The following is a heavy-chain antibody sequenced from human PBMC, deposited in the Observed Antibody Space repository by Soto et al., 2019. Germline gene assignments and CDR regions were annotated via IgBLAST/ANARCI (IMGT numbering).Heavy chain of an antibody. CDR3: ARILDYYDSSGYYIDY. CDR2: IYPGDSDT. V-gene: IGHV5-51*01. D-gene: IGHD3-22*01. Sequence: GESLKISCKGSGYSFTSYWIGWVRQMPGKGLEWMAIIYPGDSDTRYSPSFQGQVTISADKSISTAYLQWSSLKASDTAMYYCARILDYYDSSGYYIDYWGQGTLVTVSS. CDR1: GYSFTSYW. J-gene: IGHJ4*02.